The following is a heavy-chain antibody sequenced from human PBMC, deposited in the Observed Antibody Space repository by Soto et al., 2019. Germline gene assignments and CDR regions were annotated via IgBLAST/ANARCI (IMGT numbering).Heavy chain of an antibody. CDR3: ARGGRLRYSGYDYYYYYYYMDV. Sequence: SETLSLTCAVYGGSFSGYYWSWIRQPPGKGLEWIGEINHSGSTNYNPSLKSRVTISVDTSKNQFSLKLSSVTAADTAVYYCARGGRLRYSGYDYYYYYYYMDVWGKGTTVTVSS. CDR2: INHSGST. J-gene: IGHJ6*03. V-gene: IGHV4-34*01. D-gene: IGHD5-12*01. CDR1: GGSFSGYY.